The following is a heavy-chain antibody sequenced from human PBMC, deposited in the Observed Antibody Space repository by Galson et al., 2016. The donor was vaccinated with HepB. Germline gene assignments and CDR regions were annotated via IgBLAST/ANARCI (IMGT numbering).Heavy chain of an antibody. D-gene: IGHD6-19*01. J-gene: IGHJ6*02. CDR3: ARDHHPGIAVAGTLEYYYGMDV. V-gene: IGHV3-48*02. CDR2: ITSSSNLM. Sequence: SLRLSCAASGFTFSSYSMNWVRQAPGKGLEWVSYITSSSNLMYYADSVRGRFTISRDNAKNSLYLQMHSLRDEDTAVYYCARDHHPGIAVAGTLEYYYGMDVWGQGAMVTVSS. CDR1: GFTFSSYS.